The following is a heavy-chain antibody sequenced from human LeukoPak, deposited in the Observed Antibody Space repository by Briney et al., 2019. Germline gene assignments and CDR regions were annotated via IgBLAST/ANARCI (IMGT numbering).Heavy chain of an antibody. Sequence: GASVKVSCKASGYSFNSQGMNWVRQAPGQGLEWMGWINPNSGGTNYAQKFQGRVTMTRDTSISTAYMELSRLRSDDTAVYYCARDSIGRQQLWYYMDVWGKGTTVTVSS. CDR3: ARDSIGRQQLWYYMDV. CDR1: GYSFNSQG. CDR2: INPNSGGT. D-gene: IGHD6-13*01. V-gene: IGHV1-2*02. J-gene: IGHJ6*03.